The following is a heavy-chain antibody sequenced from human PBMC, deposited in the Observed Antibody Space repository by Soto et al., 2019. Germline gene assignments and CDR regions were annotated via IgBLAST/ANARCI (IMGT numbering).Heavy chain of an antibody. J-gene: IGHJ4*02. CDR2: IYYSGST. V-gene: IGHV4-31*03. D-gene: IGHD6-13*01. CDR1: GGSISSGGYY. Sequence: QLQLQESGPGLVKPSQTLSLTCTVSGGSISSGGYYWSWIRQHPGMGLEWSGYIYYSGSTYYNPSLKSRVTISVDTSKNQFSLKLSSVTAADTAVYYCARDRTVAGAAAGIGNDYWGQGTLVTVSS. CDR3: ARDRTVAGAAAGIGNDY.